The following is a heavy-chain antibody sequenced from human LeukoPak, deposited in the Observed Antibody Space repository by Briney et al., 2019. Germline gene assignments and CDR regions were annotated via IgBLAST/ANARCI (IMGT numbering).Heavy chain of an antibody. J-gene: IGHJ3*02. CDR1: GFTFSSYS. V-gene: IGHV3-48*04. CDR2: ISSSSSTI. Sequence: PGGSLRLSCAASGFTFSSYSMNWVRQAPGKGLEWVSYISSSSSTIYYADSVKGRFTISRDNAKNSLYLQMNSLRAEDTAVYYCARELYSSSWERDAFDIWGQGTMVTVSS. D-gene: IGHD6-13*01. CDR3: ARELYSSSWERDAFDI.